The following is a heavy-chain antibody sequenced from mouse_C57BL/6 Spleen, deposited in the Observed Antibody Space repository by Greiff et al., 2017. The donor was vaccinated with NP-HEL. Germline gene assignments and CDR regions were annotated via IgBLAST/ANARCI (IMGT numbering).Heavy chain of an antibody. D-gene: IGHD3-2*02. J-gene: IGHJ2*01. CDR1: GFTFSDYG. V-gene: IGHV5-17*01. CDR2: ISSGSSTI. Sequence: EVQWVESGGGLVKPGGSLKLSCAASGFTFSDYGMHWVRQAPEKGLEWVAYISSGSSTIYYADTVKGRFTISRDNAKNTLFLQMTSLRSEDTAMYYCARSDSSGYNYFDYWGQGTTLTVSS. CDR3: ARSDSSGYNYFDY.